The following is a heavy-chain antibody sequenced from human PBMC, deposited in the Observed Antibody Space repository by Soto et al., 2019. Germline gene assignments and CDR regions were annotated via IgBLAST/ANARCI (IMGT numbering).Heavy chain of an antibody. CDR2: INHSGST. V-gene: IGHV4-34*01. J-gene: IGHJ6*03. Sequence: PSETLSLTCAVYGGSFSGYYWSWIRQPPGKGLEWIGEINHSGSTNYNPSLKSRVTISVDTSKNQFSLKLSSVTAADTAVYYCARDIVVVVAATRGPYMDVWGKGTTVTVSS. CDR3: ARDIVVVVAATRGPYMDV. CDR1: GGSFSGYY. D-gene: IGHD2-15*01.